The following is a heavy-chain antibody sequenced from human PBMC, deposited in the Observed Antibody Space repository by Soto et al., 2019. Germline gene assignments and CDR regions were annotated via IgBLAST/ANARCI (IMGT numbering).Heavy chain of an antibody. Sequence: SETLSLTRPVYSESFSGYYWSWIRQPPGKGLEWIGEINHSGSTNYNPSLKSRVTISVDTSKNQFSLKLSSVTAADTAVYYCARGPSYTSITIFGVVIRHFDYWGQGTLVNVSS. CDR1: SESFSGYY. V-gene: IGHV4-34*01. D-gene: IGHD3-3*01. J-gene: IGHJ4*02. CDR3: ARGPSYTSITIFGVVIRHFDY. CDR2: INHSGST.